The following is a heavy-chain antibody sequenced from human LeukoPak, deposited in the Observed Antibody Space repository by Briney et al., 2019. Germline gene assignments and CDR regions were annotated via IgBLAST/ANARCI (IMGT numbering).Heavy chain of an antibody. J-gene: IGHJ6*03. Sequence: SETLSLTCTVSGGSISSYYWSWIRQPPGKGLEWIWYIYYSGSTNYNPALKSRVTISVATSKNQFSLRLSSVTAADTAVYDCASLYGSGTKFYMDVWGKGTTVTVSS. CDR3: ASLYGSGTKFYMDV. V-gene: IGHV4-59*08. CDR1: GGSISSYY. D-gene: IGHD3-10*01. CDR2: IYYSGST.